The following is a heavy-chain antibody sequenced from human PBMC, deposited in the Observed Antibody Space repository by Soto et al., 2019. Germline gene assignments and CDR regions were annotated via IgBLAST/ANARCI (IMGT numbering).Heavy chain of an antibody. V-gene: IGHV4-59*01. J-gene: IGHJ4*02. CDR2: IYYSGST. D-gene: IGHD4-17*01. CDR3: ASVPDYGDYVSFDY. Sequence: SETLSLTCTVSGGSISSYYWSWIRQPPGKGLEWIGYIYYSGSTNYNPSLKSRVTISVDTSKNQFSLKLSSVTAADTAVYYCASVPDYGDYVSFDYWGQGTLVTVSS. CDR1: GGSISSYY.